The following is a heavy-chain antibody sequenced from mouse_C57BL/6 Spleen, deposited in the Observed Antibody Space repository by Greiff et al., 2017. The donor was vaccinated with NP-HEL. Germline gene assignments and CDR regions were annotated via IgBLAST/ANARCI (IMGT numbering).Heavy chain of an antibody. CDR3: ARDDGYYVGY. D-gene: IGHD2-3*01. Sequence: VQLQQSGAELARPGASVKMSCKASGYTFTSYTMHWVKQRPGQGLEWIGYINPSSGYTKYNQKFKDKATLTAYKSSSTASMQLSSLTSEDSAVYYCARDDGYYVGYWGQGTTLTVSS. CDR2: INPSSGYT. J-gene: IGHJ2*01. V-gene: IGHV1-4*01. CDR1: GYTFTSYT.